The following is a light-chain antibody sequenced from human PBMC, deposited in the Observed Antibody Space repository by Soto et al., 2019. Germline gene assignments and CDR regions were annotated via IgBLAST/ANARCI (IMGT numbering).Light chain of an antibody. CDR3: SSYTISSTLV. Sequence: QSALTQPASMSGSPGQTITISCTGTSSDVGGYNYVSWYQQYPGKAHKLIIYDITNRPSGASNRFSGSTSGNTASLTISGLRAEDDADYYCSSYTISSTLVFGTGTKLTVL. V-gene: IGLV2-14*01. CDR2: DIT. CDR1: SSDVGGYNY. J-gene: IGLJ1*01.